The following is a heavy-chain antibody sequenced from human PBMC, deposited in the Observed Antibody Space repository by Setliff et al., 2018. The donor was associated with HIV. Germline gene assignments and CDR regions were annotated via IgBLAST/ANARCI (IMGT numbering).Heavy chain of an antibody. CDR1: GYTFTGHF. D-gene: IGHD3-16*01. CDR3: VKADVLLCDF. CDR2: IDPNTGDT. J-gene: IGHJ4*02. Sequence: ASVKVSCKTSGYTFTGHFLHWVRQAPGQGLEWMGYIDPNTGDTNYAQKFQGRVTFSTDTSVSTAYVELERLSSDDTAIYYCVKADVLLCDFWCPGTLVTVSS. V-gene: IGHV1-2*02.